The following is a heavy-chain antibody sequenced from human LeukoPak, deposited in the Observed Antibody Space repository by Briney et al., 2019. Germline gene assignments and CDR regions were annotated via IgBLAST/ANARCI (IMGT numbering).Heavy chain of an antibody. CDR3: ARALDGSGGD. CDR1: GIILRSYW. V-gene: IGHV3-7*01. Sequence: GGSLRLYCAASGIILRSYWMSWVRQAPGKGLEWVANIKQDGSEKYYVDSVKGRSTISRDNAKNSLYLQMNSPRAEDTAVYYCARALDGSGGDWGQGTLVTVSS. D-gene: IGHD4-23*01. J-gene: IGHJ4*02. CDR2: IKQDGSEK.